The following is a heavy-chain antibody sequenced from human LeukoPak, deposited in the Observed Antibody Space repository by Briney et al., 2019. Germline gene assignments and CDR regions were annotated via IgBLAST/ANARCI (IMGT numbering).Heavy chain of an antibody. Sequence: GGSLRLSCAASGFTFSSYAMSWVRQAPGKGLEWVAAISGGGGSTYYADSVKGRFTISRDNSKNTLYLQMDSLSADDTAVFYCARHDRGSGSPYYFDYWGQGTLVTVSP. D-gene: IGHD3-10*01. V-gene: IGHV3-23*01. CDR3: ARHDRGSGSPYYFDY. J-gene: IGHJ4*02. CDR2: ISGGGGST. CDR1: GFTFSSYA.